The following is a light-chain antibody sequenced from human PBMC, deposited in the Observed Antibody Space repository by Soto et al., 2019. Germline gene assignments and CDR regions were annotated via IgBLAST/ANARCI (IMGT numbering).Light chain of an antibody. V-gene: IGLV2-14*01. J-gene: IGLJ1*01. CDR2: EVT. Sequence: QSALAQPASVSGSPGQSITISCTGTSGDIGSYNRVSWYQQHPGKAPKLIIYEVTDRPSGVSNRFSGSKSGNTASLTISGIQAEDEAEYYCSSYTNINTRACVFGTGTTVTVL. CDR1: SGDIGSYNR. CDR3: SSYTNINTRACV.